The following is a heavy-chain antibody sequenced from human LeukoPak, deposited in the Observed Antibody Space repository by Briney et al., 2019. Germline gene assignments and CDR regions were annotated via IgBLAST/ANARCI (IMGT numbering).Heavy chain of an antibody. D-gene: IGHD6-13*01. CDR3: ARVPLYSSSWYYYYYYMDV. J-gene: IGHJ6*03. Sequence: ASVKVSCKASGYTFTDYYMNWVRQAPGQGLEWMGWINPNSGGTNDAQKFQGRVTMTRDTSISTAYMELSRLRSDDTAVYYCARVPLYSSSWYYYYYYMDVWGKGTTVTISS. V-gene: IGHV1-2*02. CDR1: GYTFTDYY. CDR2: INPNSGGT.